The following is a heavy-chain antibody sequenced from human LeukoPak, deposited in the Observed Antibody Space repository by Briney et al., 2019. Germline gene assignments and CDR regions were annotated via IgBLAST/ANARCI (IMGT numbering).Heavy chain of an antibody. CDR2: ISGSGGST. D-gene: IGHD1-26*01. CDR1: GFTFSNYA. J-gene: IGHJ4*02. V-gene: IGHV3-23*01. CDR3: GKEGRGMGAATIDY. Sequence: GGYLRLSCADSGFTFSNYAMSWVRQAPGKGLEWVSGISGSGGSTYYADSVGRFSISRDNSKNTLYLQMTSLRAEDTAVYYCGKEGRGMGAATIDYWGQATLVTVSS.